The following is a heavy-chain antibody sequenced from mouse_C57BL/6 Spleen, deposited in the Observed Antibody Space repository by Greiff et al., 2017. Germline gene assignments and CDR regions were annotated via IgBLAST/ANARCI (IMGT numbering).Heavy chain of an antibody. CDR1: GYTFTSYC. J-gene: IGHJ4*01. CDR2: LYPGSGST. Sequence: VQLQQPGAELVKPGASVKMSCKASGYTFTSYCITWVKQRPGQGLEWIGVLYPGSGSTKYNEKFTSKDTLTVDTSSSTAYMQHSSLAAEYSAVYYCAREGITTLVAKGYAMDDWGQGTSVTVSS. CDR3: AREGITTLVAKGYAMDD. V-gene: IGHV1-55*01. D-gene: IGHD1-1*01.